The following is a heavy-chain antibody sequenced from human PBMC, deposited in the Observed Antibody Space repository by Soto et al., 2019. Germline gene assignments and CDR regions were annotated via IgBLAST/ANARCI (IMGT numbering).Heavy chain of an antibody. V-gene: IGHV4-39*01. J-gene: IGHJ3*02. D-gene: IGHD2-15*01. CDR3: ARTNRILDAFDI. CDR1: GGSISSSSYY. CDR2: IYYSGST. Sequence: SETLSLTCTVSGGSISSSSYYWGWIRQPPGKGLEWIGSIYYSGSTYYNPYLQSRVTISVDTSKNQFSLKLSSVTASDTAVYYCARTNRILDAFDIWGQGTMVTVSS.